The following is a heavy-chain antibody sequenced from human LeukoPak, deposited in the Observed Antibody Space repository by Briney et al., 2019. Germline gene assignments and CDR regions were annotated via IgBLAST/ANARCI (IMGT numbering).Heavy chain of an antibody. CDR1: GFTFSSYS. V-gene: IGHV3-71*01. Sequence: GGSLRLSCAASGFTFSSYSMNWVRQAPGKGLEWVGFIASETYGGTAEYAASVKGRFTISRDNSKNTLYLQMNSLRAEDTAVYYCAKDSGYYSFDYWGQGTLVTVSS. CDR3: AKDSGYYSFDY. J-gene: IGHJ4*02. CDR2: IASETYGGTA. D-gene: IGHD3-22*01.